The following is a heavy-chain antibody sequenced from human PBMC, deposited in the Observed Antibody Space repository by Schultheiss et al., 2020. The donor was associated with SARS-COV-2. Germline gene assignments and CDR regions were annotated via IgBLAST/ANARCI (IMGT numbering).Heavy chain of an antibody. Sequence: GESLKISCAASGFTFSSYWMSWVRKAPGKGLEWVAVIWYDGSNKYYADSVKGRFTISRDNSKNTLYLQMNSLRAEDTAVYYCARDLSGSGYFYWGQGTLVTVSS. V-gene: IGHV3-33*08. CDR3: ARDLSGSGYFY. CDR1: GFTFSSYW. D-gene: IGHD3-22*01. J-gene: IGHJ4*02. CDR2: IWYDGSNK.